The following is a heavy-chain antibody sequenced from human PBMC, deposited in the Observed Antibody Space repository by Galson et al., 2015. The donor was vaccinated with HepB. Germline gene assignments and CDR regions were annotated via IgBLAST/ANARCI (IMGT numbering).Heavy chain of an antibody. Sequence: SLRLSCAASGFTFSSYGMHWVRQAPGKGVEWVAFIWYDGSNGFYAESVRGRFTISRDNPKDTLYLQMDSLRAEDTAVYYCARDQGEASGYSSRLDYWGQGTPVTVSS. CDR2: IWYDGSNG. CDR1: GFTFSSYG. CDR3: ARDQGEASGYSSRLDY. J-gene: IGHJ4*02. D-gene: IGHD6-13*01. V-gene: IGHV3-33*01.